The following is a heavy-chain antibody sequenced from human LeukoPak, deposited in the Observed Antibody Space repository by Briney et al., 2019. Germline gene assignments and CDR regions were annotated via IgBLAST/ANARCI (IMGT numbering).Heavy chain of an antibody. Sequence: GGSLRLSCAASGFTFSSYWMHWVRQAPGKGLEWVSSISSGSTYIYYADSVKGRFTISRDDAKNSLYLQMNRLRVDDAAVYYCARAKGYGDYDIWGQGTMVTVSS. D-gene: IGHD4-17*01. CDR2: ISSGSTYI. V-gene: IGHV3-21*01. CDR1: GFTFSSYW. CDR3: ARAKGYGDYDI. J-gene: IGHJ3*02.